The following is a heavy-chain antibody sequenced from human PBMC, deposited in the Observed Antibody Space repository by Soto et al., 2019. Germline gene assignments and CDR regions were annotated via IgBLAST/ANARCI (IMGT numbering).Heavy chain of an antibody. CDR2: IKQDGSEK. Sequence: EVQLVESGGGLVQPGGSLRLSCAASGFTFSSYWMSWVRQAPGKGLEWVANIKQDGSEKYYVDSVKGRFTISRDNAKNSLYLQMNSLRAEDTAVYYCARDDDRGPLTVYYSYGMDVWGQGTTVTVSS. J-gene: IGHJ6*02. D-gene: IGHD3-10*01. V-gene: IGHV3-7*05. CDR3: ARDDDRGPLTVYYSYGMDV. CDR1: GFTFSSYW.